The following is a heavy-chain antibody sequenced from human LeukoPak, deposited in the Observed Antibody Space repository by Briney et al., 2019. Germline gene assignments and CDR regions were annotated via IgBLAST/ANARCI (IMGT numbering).Heavy chain of an antibody. V-gene: IGHV1-46*01. CDR2: INPTGGSA. D-gene: IGHD3-16*01. J-gene: IGHJ4*02. Sequence: ASVKVSCKASGYTFTSYYMHWVRQAPGQGLEWMGVINPTGGSASYAQKFQGRVTMTRDTSTSTVYMELTSLRSEDTAVYYCARGDYYDRFDYWGQGTLVTVSS. CDR3: ARGDYYDRFDY. CDR1: GYTFTSYY.